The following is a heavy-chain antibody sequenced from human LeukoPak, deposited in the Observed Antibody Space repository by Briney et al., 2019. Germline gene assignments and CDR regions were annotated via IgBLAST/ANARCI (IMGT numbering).Heavy chain of an antibody. CDR3: AREIWSGYSIANYYYYYYMDV. CDR1: GDTFTRDV. D-gene: IGHD3-3*01. CDR2: ISAYTGNT. J-gene: IGHJ6*03. V-gene: IGHV1-18*01. Sequence: ASLKISCKASGDTFTRDVISWVRQAPGQELEWIGWISAYTGNTNYAQKLQGRVTMTTDTSTSTAYMELRSLRSDDTAVYYCAREIWSGYSIANYYYYYYMDVWGKGTTVTASS.